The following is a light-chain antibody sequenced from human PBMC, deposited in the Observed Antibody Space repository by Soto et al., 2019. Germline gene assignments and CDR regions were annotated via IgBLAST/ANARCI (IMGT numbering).Light chain of an antibody. V-gene: IGKV1-9*01. Sequence: IQLTQSPSFLSASVGDRVTITCRASQGISSYFAWYQQKPGKAPKLLIYAASTLQSGVPSRFSCSGSATKLALPISSMQDEGVETYYCQQLKNSHPGFGQGTKLEIK. J-gene: IGKJ2*03. CDR3: QQLKNSHPG. CDR1: QGISSY. CDR2: AAS.